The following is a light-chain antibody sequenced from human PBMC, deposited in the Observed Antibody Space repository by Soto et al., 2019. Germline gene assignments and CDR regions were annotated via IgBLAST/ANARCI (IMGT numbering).Light chain of an antibody. CDR2: SAS. Sequence: EIVLTQSPGTLSLSPGERATLSCRASQSLSGGYLACCQKKPGQTPRLLIYSASNRATGIPDRFSGSGSGTDFTLTISRLEPEDFVVSYCQQNGSLPITCGQGTRLEIK. CDR3: QQNGSLPIT. J-gene: IGKJ5*01. CDR1: QSLSGGY. V-gene: IGKV3-20*01.